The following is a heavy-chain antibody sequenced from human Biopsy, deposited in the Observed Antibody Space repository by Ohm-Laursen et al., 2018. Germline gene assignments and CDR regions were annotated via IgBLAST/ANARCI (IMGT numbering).Heavy chain of an antibody. CDR3: ALAAAQTVTHFDY. J-gene: IGHJ4*02. CDR2: ISGNSDII. CDR1: GFIFSTYT. V-gene: IGHV3-23*01. D-gene: IGHD4-17*01. Sequence: GSLRLSCAAPGFIFSTYTMNWVRQAPGEGLEWVSTISGNSDIIYDTDSVKGRFTISRDNSKNTLYLQMNSLRAGDTAVYYCALAAAQTVTHFDYWGQGTLVTVSS.